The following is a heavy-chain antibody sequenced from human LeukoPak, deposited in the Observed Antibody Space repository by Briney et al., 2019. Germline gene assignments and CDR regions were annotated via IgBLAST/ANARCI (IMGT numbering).Heavy chain of an antibody. V-gene: IGHV3-48*03. Sequence: GGSLRLSCAASGFTFSSYEMNWVRQAPGKGLEWVSYISSSGSTIYYADSVKGRFTISRDNAKNSLYLQMNSLRAEDTAVYYCARDPYDSSGYYFQGYYYYGMDVWGQGTTVTVSS. CDR2: ISSSGSTI. D-gene: IGHD3-22*01. CDR1: GFTFSSYE. J-gene: IGHJ6*02. CDR3: ARDPYDSSGYYFQGYYYYGMDV.